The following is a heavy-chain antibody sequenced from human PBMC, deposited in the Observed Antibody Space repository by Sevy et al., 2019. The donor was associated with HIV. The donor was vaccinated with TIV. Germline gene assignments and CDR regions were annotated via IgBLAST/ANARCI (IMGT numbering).Heavy chain of an antibody. CDR1: GGSISSYY. D-gene: IGHD4-4*01. Sequence: SETLSLTCTVSGGSISSYYWTWIRQPPGKGLEWIGYIYYSGSTNYNPSLKSRVTISVDTSKNQFSLKLSSVTAADTAVYYCARDRGGSKSTPHYYYYYGMDVWGQWTTVTVSS. CDR3: ARDRGGSKSTPHYYYYYGMDV. J-gene: IGHJ6*02. CDR2: IYYSGST. V-gene: IGHV4-59*01.